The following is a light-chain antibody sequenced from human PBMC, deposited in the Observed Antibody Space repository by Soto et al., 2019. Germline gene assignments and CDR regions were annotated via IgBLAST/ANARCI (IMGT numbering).Light chain of an antibody. Sequence: EIVMTQSPATLSVSPGERVTLSCRASQTILSNFAWYQQNPGQAARLLIYAAFTRATGIPARFSGSGSGTEFTLTISGLQSEDFAIYYCQQYNKWPLITFGQGTRLEIK. CDR3: QQYNKWPLIT. CDR1: QTILSN. CDR2: AAF. V-gene: IGKV3-15*01. J-gene: IGKJ5*01.